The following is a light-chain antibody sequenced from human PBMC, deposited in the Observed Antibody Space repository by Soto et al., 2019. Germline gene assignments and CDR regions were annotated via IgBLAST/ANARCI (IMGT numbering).Light chain of an antibody. CDR1: QDISNC. J-gene: IGKJ3*01. CDR3: QQYDSLIT. Sequence: DIPMTQSPSSLSASVGDRITITCQASQDISNCLNWYQQKPGKAPKLLISDASNLETGVPSRFSGSGSGTDFTFTISSLQPEDLATYYCQQYDSLITFGPGTKVDFK. V-gene: IGKV1-33*01. CDR2: DAS.